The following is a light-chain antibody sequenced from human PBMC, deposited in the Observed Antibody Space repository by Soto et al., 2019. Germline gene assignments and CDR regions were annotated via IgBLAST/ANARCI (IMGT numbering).Light chain of an antibody. CDR2: KAS. J-gene: IGKJ1*01. CDR3: QQYNSYSRT. CDR1: QSISIY. Sequence: EIQMTQSPSTLSASVGDRVTITCRASQSISIYLAWYQQKPGEAPKLLIYKASSLESGVPSRFSGSGSGTEFTLTINSLQPDDSATYYCQQYNSYSRTFGPGTQVEIK. V-gene: IGKV1-5*03.